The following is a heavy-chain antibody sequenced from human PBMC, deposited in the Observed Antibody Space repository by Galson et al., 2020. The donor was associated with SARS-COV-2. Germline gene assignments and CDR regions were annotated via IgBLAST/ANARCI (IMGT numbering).Heavy chain of an antibody. J-gene: IGHJ6*03. D-gene: IGHD2-15*01. Sequence: SKTLSLTCAVSGGSFRNYYYTWIRQSPEKGLVWLGEINHRGSTNYNPSLQSRVAMSVAASKNQFSLSLSSVTAADTAVYYCARGAEERRIIVVVPDYYSYMDVWGSGTTVTVSS. CDR3: ARGAEERRIIVVVPDYYSYMDV. CDR1: GGSFRNYY. CDR2: INHRGST. V-gene: IGHV4-34*01.